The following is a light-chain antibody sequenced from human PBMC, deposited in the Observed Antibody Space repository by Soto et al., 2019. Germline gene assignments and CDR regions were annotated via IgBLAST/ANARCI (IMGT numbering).Light chain of an antibody. CDR3: QQLNGFPIT. J-gene: IGKJ5*01. Sequence: DIQMTQSPSTLSASVGDRVTITCRASQSISSWLAWYQQKPGKAPKLLIYAASTLQSGVPSRFSGSGSGTDFTLTISSLQPEDFAAYYCQQLNGFPITFGQGTRLEIK. CDR2: AAS. CDR1: QSISSW. V-gene: IGKV1-5*01.